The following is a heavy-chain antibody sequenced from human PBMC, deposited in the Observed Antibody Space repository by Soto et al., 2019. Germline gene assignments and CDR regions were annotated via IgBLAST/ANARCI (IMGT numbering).Heavy chain of an antibody. V-gene: IGHV1-58*01. J-gene: IGHJ4*02. CDR3: AAATIGGRFES. CDR1: GFTLTTSA. D-gene: IGHD3-16*01. Sequence: QMQLVQSGPEVKKPGNSVKVSCKASGFTLTTSAVQWVRQARGQRLEWIGWIVVDSGNTDYAQQFQERVTVTRDMSTSTAYMELSGLTSDDTAVYYCAAATIGGRFESWGQGTLVTVSS. CDR2: IVVDSGNT.